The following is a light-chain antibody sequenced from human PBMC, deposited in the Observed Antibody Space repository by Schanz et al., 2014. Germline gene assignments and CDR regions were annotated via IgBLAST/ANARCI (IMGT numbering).Light chain of an antibody. Sequence: QSVLTQPASVSGSPGQSITISCTGTRSDVGKYNLVSWYQQHPGKAPKLILYEGTQRPSGISDRFSASKSGNTASLIVSGLQADDEAHYYCFSYAGDSTYVFGTGTKLTVL. J-gene: IGLJ1*01. V-gene: IGLV2-23*01. CDR1: RSDVGKYNL. CDR3: FSYAGDSTYV. CDR2: EGT.